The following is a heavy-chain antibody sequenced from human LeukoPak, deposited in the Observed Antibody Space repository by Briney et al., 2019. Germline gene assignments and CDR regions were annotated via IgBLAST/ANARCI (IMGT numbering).Heavy chain of an antibody. V-gene: IGHV1-69*05. Sequence: SVKVSCKASGGTFSSYAISWVRQAPGQGLEWMGRIIPIFGTANYAQKFQGRVTITTDESTSTAYMELSSLRSEDTAVYYCARDRRDGYNYFFDYWGQETLVTVSS. CDR2: IIPIFGTA. J-gene: IGHJ4*02. D-gene: IGHD5-24*01. CDR1: GGTFSSYA. CDR3: ARDRRDGYNYFFDY.